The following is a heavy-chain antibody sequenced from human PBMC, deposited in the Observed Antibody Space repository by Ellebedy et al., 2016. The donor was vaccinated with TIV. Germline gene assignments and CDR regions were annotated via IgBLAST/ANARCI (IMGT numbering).Heavy chain of an antibody. CDR3: AKGRSGTYTHHAFDY. V-gene: IGHV3-23*01. D-gene: IGHD2-2*02. Sequence: GESLKISCAASGFTFSSYAMSWVRQAPGKGLEWVSTISNTGSRTYYADSVKGRFTISRDNSKNTLYLQMNSLRVEDTAIYYCAKGRSGTYTHHAFDYWGQGTLVTVSS. CDR1: GFTFSSYA. J-gene: IGHJ4*02. CDR2: ISNTGSRT.